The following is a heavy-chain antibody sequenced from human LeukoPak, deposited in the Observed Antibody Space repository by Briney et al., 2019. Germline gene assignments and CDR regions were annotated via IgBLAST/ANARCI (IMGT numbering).Heavy chain of an antibody. CDR3: ANGTRCTSPNCLGYYYFYMAV. J-gene: IGHJ6*03. Sequence: GGSLRLSCAASGFTFSNYAMNWVRQAPGRGLEWVGCFSGSGGTTYHADSVKGRFTISRDTSKNTVYLETNSLRLDDTAVYYCANGTRCTSPNCLGYYYFYMAVWGKGTTVTVSS. D-gene: IGHD2-8*01. CDR2: FSGSGGTT. CDR1: GFTFSNYA. V-gene: IGHV3-23*01.